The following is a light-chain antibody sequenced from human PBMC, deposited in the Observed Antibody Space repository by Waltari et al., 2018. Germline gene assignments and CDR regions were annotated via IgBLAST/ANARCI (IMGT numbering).Light chain of an antibody. J-gene: IGLJ2*01. Sequence: QSALTQPASVSGSPGQSITISCTGTSSDVGGYNYVSWFQQHPGKAPKLMIYDVSNRPPGVSNRCSGSKSGNTASLTISGLQAEDESDYYCSSYTSSGTPLVFGGGTKLTVL. CDR2: DVS. V-gene: IGLV2-14*03. CDR3: SSYTSSGTPLV. CDR1: SSDVGGYNY.